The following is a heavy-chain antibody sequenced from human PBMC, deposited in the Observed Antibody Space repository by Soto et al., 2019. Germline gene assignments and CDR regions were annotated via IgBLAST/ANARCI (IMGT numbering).Heavy chain of an antibody. Sequence: EVQLVESGGGLVQPGRSLRLSCAASGFTFDAYAMHWVRQVPGKGLEWVSGINLNSGSIGYGDSVKGRFAISRDNAKNSKHLPMNIMSAEDKDIYSCVKAEGINWYSGAFRHWGQGTLVRVSS. CDR1: GFTFDAYA. J-gene: IGHJ1*01. CDR3: VKAEGINWYSGAFRH. D-gene: IGHD6-13*01. V-gene: IGHV3-9*01. CDR2: INLNSGSI.